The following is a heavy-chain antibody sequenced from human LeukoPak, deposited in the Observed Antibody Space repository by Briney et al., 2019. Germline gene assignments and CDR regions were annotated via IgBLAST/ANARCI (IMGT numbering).Heavy chain of an antibody. J-gene: IGHJ4*02. D-gene: IGHD3-16*01. CDR1: GFTFDDHG. CDR3: ARDSDVPFDY. CDR2: IKWDGGST. Sequence: GGSLRLSCAASGFTFDDHGMSWVRQAPGKGLEWVSGIKWDGGSTGYADSVKGRFTISRDNAKNSLYLQMNSLRAEDTAVYYCARDSDVPFDYWGQGTLVTVSS. V-gene: IGHV3-20*04.